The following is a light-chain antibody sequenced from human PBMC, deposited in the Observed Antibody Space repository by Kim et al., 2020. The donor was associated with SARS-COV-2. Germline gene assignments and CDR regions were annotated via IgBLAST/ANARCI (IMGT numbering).Light chain of an antibody. Sequence: EVVMTQSPATLSVSPGERVILSRRASQSVSNNLAWYQQRPGQAPRLLIYGASTRATDIPVRFTGSGSGTEFTLTISSLRSEDFAVYYCQQYNNWPPWTFGQGTKVDIK. V-gene: IGKV3-15*01. CDR2: GAS. CDR1: QSVSNN. CDR3: QQYNNWPPWT. J-gene: IGKJ1*01.